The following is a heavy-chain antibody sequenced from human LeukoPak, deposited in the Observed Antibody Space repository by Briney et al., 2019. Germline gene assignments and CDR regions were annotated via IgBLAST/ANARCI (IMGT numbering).Heavy chain of an antibody. J-gene: IGHJ4*02. D-gene: IGHD5-18*01. CDR3: ARGGRGYSYGRELDY. Sequence: ASVKVSCKASGYTFTRYGINWVRQAPGQGPEWMGWISADNGNTYYIQRLPGRVTMATDTSTSTAYMELRSLRSDDTAVYYCARGGRGYSYGRELDYWGQGTLVTVSS. CDR2: ISADNGNT. CDR1: GYTFTRYG. V-gene: IGHV1-18*01.